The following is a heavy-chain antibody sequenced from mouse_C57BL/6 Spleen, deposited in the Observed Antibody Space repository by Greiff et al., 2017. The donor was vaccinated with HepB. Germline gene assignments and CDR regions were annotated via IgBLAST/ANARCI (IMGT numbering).Heavy chain of an antibody. D-gene: IGHD2-5*01. CDR2: IYPGSGNT. V-gene: IGHV1-66*01. Sequence: QVQLQQSGPELVKPGASVKISCKASCYSFTSYYIHWVKQRPGQGLEWIGWIYPGSGNTKYNEKFKGKATLTADKPSSTAYMQLSSLTSEDSAVYYCARPRRGYSNYEMDYWGQGTSVTVSS. CDR3: ARPRRGYSNYEMDY. J-gene: IGHJ4*01. CDR1: CYSFTSYY.